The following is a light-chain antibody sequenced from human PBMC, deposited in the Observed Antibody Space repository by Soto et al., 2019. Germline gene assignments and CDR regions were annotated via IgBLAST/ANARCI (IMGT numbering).Light chain of an antibody. Sequence: DIVMTQSPDSLAVSLGERATINCKSSQSVLYSSNNKNYLAWYQQKPGQPPKLLIYWPSTRESGVPHRFSGSCSGTDFTLPISSLQAEDVAVYYCQQYYSTSYTFGHGTKLHIK. CDR2: WPS. J-gene: IGKJ2*01. V-gene: IGKV4-1*01. CDR3: QQYYSTSYT. CDR1: QSVLYSSNNKNY.